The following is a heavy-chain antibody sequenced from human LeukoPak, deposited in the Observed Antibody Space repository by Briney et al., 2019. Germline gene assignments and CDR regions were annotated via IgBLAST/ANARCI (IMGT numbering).Heavy chain of an antibody. Sequence: GASVKVSCKASGYTFTSYDINRVRQATGQGLEWMGWMNPNSGNTGYAQKFQGRVTITRNTSISTAYMELSSLRSEDTAVYYCARVRTEYSSPNYYYYYMDVWGKGTTVTVSS. J-gene: IGHJ6*03. V-gene: IGHV1-8*03. D-gene: IGHD6-6*01. CDR2: MNPNSGNT. CDR3: ARVRTEYSSPNYYYYYMDV. CDR1: GYTFTSYD.